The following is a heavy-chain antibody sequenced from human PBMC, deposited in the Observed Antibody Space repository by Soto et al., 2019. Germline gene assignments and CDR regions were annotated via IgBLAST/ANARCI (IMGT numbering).Heavy chain of an antibody. CDR1: GYTFFTYD. CDR3: ARHHGPTTSENWFDP. CDR2: ISTYSGDT. J-gene: IGHJ5*02. D-gene: IGHD5-12*01. Sequence: QVHLVQSGVEVKTPGASVKVSCQASGYTFFTYDISWVRQAPGQGLEWMGWISTYSGDTNYAQKFQDRVTMTTDTSTTTAYLELRSLRSADTAVYYCARHHGPTTSENWFDPWGQGTLVTVSS. V-gene: IGHV1-18*01.